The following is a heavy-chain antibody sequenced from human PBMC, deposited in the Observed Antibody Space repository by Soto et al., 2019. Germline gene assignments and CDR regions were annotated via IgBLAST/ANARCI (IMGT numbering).Heavy chain of an antibody. CDR1: GFTFSDYG. V-gene: IGHV3-48*02. D-gene: IGHD1-26*01. J-gene: IGHJ4*02. Sequence: EVHLVESGGGLVQPGGSLRLSCAASGFTFSDYGVNWVRQAPGKGLEWISYISSGSDTIYYADSVKGRFTISRDNAKKSLFLQMTSLRDEDTAVYYCARFSTTWEDDYWGQGTLVTVSS. CDR2: ISSGSDTI. CDR3: ARFSTTWEDDY.